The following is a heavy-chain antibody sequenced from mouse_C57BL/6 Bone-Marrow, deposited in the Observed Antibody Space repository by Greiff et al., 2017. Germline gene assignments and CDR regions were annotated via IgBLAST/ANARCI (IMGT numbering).Heavy chain of an antibody. CDR2: IYPGDGAT. CDR1: GYAFSSSW. Sequence: LEESGPELVKPGASVKISCKASGYAFSSSWMNWVKQRPGKGLEWIGRIYPGDGATNYNGQFKGKATLTADKSASTAYMQLSSLTSEDSAVYFCARRLRGMMDYWGQGTSVTVSS. V-gene: IGHV1-82*01. D-gene: IGHD1-1*01. J-gene: IGHJ4*01. CDR3: ARRLRGMMDY.